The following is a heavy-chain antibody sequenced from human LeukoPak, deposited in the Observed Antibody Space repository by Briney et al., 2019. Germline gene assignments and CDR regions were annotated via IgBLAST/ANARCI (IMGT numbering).Heavy chain of an antibody. V-gene: IGHV4-38-2*01. J-gene: IGHJ5*02. CDR1: GYSFSSGYY. Sequence: SETLSLTCAVSGYSFSSGYYWGWIRQPPGKGLEWIGSIYHSGSTYYNPSLKSRVTISVDTSKNQFSLKLSSVTAADTAVYYCASLYGDYGWFDPWGQGTLVTVSS. CDR3: ASLYGDYGWFDP. D-gene: IGHD4-17*01. CDR2: IYHSGST.